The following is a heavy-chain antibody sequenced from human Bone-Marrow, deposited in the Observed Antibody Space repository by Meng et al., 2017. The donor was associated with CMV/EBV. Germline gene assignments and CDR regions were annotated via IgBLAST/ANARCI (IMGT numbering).Heavy chain of an antibody. CDR1: GYTVTGYY. CDR2: INPNSGGT. CDR3: ARGCTNGVCSIFYYYYGMDV. V-gene: IGHV1-2*02. J-gene: IGHJ6*02. Sequence: ASVKVSCKATGYTVTGYYMHWVRQAPGQGLEWMGWINPNSGGTNYAQKFQGRVTMTRDTSISTAYMDLSRLRSDDTAVYYCARGCTNGVCSIFYYYYGMDVCGQGTTVTVSS. D-gene: IGHD2-8*01.